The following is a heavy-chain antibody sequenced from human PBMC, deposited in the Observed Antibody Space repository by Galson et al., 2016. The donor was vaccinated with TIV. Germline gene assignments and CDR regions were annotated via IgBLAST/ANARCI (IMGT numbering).Heavy chain of an antibody. V-gene: IGHV1-18*01. CDR3: AREGYSGYEYFDH. J-gene: IGHJ4*02. Sequence: SVKVSCKASGYTFSNYGISWVRQAPGQGLEWMGWISGYNADTDYAQKFQGRVTMTTDTATSTAYIELRSLRSDDTGVYYCAREGYSGYEYFDHWGQGTLVTVSS. D-gene: IGHD5-12*01. CDR1: GYTFSNYG. CDR2: ISGYNADT.